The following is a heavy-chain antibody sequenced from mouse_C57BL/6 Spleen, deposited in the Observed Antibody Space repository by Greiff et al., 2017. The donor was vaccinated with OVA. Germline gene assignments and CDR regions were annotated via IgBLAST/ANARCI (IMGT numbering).Heavy chain of an antibody. J-gene: IGHJ3*01. V-gene: IGHV1-81*01. CDR2: IYPRSGNT. CDR3: AREGDYSKEFGAY. CDR1: GYTFTSYG. Sequence: QVQLQQPGAELARPGASVKLSCKASGYTFTSYGISWVKQRTGQGLEWIGEIYPRSGNTYYNEKFKGKATLTADKSSSTAYMELRSLTSEDSAVYFCAREGDYSKEFGAYWGQGTLVTVSA. D-gene: IGHD2-5*01.